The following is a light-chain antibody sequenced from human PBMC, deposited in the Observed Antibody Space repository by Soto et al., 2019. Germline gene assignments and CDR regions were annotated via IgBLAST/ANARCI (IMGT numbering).Light chain of an antibody. CDR3: QQRSNWPRT. J-gene: IGKJ1*01. CDR1: QNISSY. CDR2: DVS. Sequence: IGVSQSSATVSLSPGERATLYCRASQNISSYLIWYQQKPGQAPRLLMYDVSNRATGIPARFSGSGSGTDFTLTISSLEPEDLAVYYCQQRSNWPRTFGQGTKVDIK. V-gene: IGKV3-11*01.